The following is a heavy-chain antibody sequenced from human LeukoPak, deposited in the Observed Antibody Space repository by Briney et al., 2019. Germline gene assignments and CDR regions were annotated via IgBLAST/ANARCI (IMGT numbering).Heavy chain of an antibody. Sequence: PSETPSLTCTVTGYSISSGYYWGWIRQPPGKGLEWIGSIYHSGSTYYNPSLKSRVTISVDTSKNQFSLKLSSVTAADTAVYYCARHHYYDSSGYRDYWGQGTLVTVSS. CDR2: IYHSGST. CDR1: GYSISSGYY. CDR3: ARHHYYDSSGYRDY. V-gene: IGHV4-38-2*02. J-gene: IGHJ4*02. D-gene: IGHD3-22*01.